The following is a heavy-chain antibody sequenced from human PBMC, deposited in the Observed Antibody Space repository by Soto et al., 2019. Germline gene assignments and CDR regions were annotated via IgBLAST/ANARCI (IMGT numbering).Heavy chain of an antibody. D-gene: IGHD3-3*01. Sequence: SETLSLTCTVSGGSISSSSYYWGWIRQPPGKGLEWIGSIYYSGSTYYNPSLKSRVTISVDTSKNQFSLKLSSVTAADTAVYYCARIYYDFWSGYYYYYCMDVRGQGTTVTVSS. CDR3: ARIYYDFWSGYYYYYCMDV. CDR2: IYYSGST. CDR1: GGSISSSSYY. V-gene: IGHV4-39*01. J-gene: IGHJ6*02.